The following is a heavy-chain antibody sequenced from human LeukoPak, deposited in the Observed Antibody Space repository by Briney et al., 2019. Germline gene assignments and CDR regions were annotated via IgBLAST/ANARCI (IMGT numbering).Heavy chain of an antibody. CDR1: GYSFTSYW. CDR2: IYPGDSDT. Sequence: GESLKISCKGSGYSFTSYWIGWVRHMPGKGLEWMGIIYPGDSDTRYSPSFQGQVTISADKSISTAYPQWSSLKASDTAMYYCARLYYGSGSLYYFDYWGQGTLVTVSS. V-gene: IGHV5-51*01. J-gene: IGHJ4*02. CDR3: ARLYYGSGSLYYFDY. D-gene: IGHD3-10*01.